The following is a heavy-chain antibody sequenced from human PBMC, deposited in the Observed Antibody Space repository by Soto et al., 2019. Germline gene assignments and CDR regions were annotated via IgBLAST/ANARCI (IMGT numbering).Heavy chain of an antibody. CDR2: IYYSGST. J-gene: IGHJ4*02. Sequence: PSGTVYHTCTVSGGSISGYYWSWIRQPPGKGLEWIGYIYYSGSTNYNPSLKSRVTISVDTSKNQFSLKLSSVTAADTAVYYCARGTGETSDFDYWGQGTLVTVSS. V-gene: IGHV4-59*01. CDR1: GGSISGYY. CDR3: ARGTGETSDFDY. D-gene: IGHD7-27*01.